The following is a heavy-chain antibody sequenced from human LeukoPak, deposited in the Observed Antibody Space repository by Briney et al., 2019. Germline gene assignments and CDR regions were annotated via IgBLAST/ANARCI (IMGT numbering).Heavy chain of an antibody. Sequence: GGSLRLSCGVSGFTFSNYWMSWVRQAPGKGLEWVANIDKDGNEKYYVESVKGRFTISRDNANNSLYLQMNSLRAEDTAVYYCARDRFDYGDFDFDYWGQGTLVTVSS. CDR3: ARDRFDYGDFDFDY. V-gene: IGHV3-7*03. J-gene: IGHJ4*02. CDR1: GFTFSNYW. D-gene: IGHD4-17*01. CDR2: IDKDGNEK.